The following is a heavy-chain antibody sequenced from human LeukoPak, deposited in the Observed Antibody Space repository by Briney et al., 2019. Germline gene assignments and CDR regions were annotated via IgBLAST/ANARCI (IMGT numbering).Heavy chain of an antibody. V-gene: IGHV3-66*03. CDR2: IRDSGEA. Sequence: GGSLRLSCAVSGFRVRDYYMSWVRQAPGKGLEWVGLIRDSGEAFYADFARGRFAISRDESENTLYLQMNSLRVEDTAVYFCARDRAANQDWVEFDPWGQGTPVIVSS. D-gene: IGHD3/OR15-3a*01. CDR1: GFRVRDYY. CDR3: ARDRAANQDWVEFDP. J-gene: IGHJ5*02.